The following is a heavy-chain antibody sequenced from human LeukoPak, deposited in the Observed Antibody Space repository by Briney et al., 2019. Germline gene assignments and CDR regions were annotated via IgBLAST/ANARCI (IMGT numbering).Heavy chain of an antibody. J-gene: IGHJ4*02. CDR3: ARGGLTKTAAMLQALSY. D-gene: IGHD2-2*01. CDR1: GYTLTELS. CDR2: FDPEDGET. Sequence: GASVKVSCKVSGYTLTELSMHWVRQAPGKGLEWMGGFDPEDGETIYAQKFQGRVTMTRDTSISTAYMELSRLRSDDTAVYYCARGGLTKTAAMLQALSYWGQGTLVTVSS. V-gene: IGHV1-24*01.